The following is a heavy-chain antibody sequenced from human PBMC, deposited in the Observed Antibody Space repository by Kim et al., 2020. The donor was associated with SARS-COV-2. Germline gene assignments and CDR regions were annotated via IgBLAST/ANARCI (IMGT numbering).Heavy chain of an antibody. CDR3: ARESYYYGSGSYYSNYYYYCGMDV. CDR2: INPDSGGS. J-gene: IGHJ6*02. CDR1: GYTFTGYY. Sequence: ASVKVSCKASGYTFTGYYMHWVRQAPGQGLEWMGWINPDSGGSNYARKFQGRVTMTRDTSITTAYMELSRLRPDDTAVYYCARESYYYGSGSYYSNYYYYCGMDVWGQGTTVTVSS. V-gene: IGHV1-2*02. D-gene: IGHD3-10*01.